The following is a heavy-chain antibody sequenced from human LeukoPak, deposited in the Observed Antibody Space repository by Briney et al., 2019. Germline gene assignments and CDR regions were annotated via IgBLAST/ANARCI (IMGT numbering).Heavy chain of an antibody. CDR1: GFTFSSYW. CDR3: ARSGQRWLQFYYFDY. V-gene: IGHV3-7*01. D-gene: IGHD5-24*01. CDR2: IKQDGSEK. J-gene: IGHJ4*02. Sequence: GGSLRLSCAASGFTFSSYWMSWVRQAPGKGLEWVANIKQDGSEKYYVDSVKGRFTISRDNAKNSPYLQMNSLRAEDTAVYYCARSGQRWLQFYYFDYWGQGTLVTVSS.